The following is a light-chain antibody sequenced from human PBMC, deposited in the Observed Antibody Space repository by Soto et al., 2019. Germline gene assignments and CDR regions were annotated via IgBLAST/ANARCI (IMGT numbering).Light chain of an antibody. V-gene: IGKV1-5*01. CDR3: QHYNSYSEA. CDR2: ASS. Sequence: DIQMTQSPSSLSASVGDRVTITCRANYNIRNSLNWYQQKPREAPKLLIYASSSLESGVPSRFSASESGTTLTITIRSLQPDDCETYDGQHYNSYSEAFGQGTKVDIK. J-gene: IGKJ1*01. CDR1: YNIRNS.